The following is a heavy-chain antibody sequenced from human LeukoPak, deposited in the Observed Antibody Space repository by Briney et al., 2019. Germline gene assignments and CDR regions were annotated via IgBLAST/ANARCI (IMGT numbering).Heavy chain of an antibody. Sequence: GGSLRLSCAASGFTFSSYAIHWVRQAPGKGLEWVSTISSSSSYIDCADSVKGRFTISRDNAKNSLYLQMNSLRAEDTAVYYCARGGYYYHDSSGYLYHFDYWAREPWSPSPQ. D-gene: IGHD3-22*01. CDR2: ISSSSSYI. V-gene: IGHV3-21*01. CDR1: GFTFSSYA. CDR3: ARGGYYYHDSSGYLYHFDY. J-gene: IGHJ4*02.